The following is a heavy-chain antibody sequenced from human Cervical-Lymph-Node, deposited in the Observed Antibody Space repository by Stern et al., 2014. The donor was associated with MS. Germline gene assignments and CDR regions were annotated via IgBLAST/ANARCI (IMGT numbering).Heavy chain of an antibody. Sequence: QLQLQESGPGLVKPSETLSLTCTVSGGSTSSYYWSWIRQPPGQGLEWIGYIPFRGGTKYKPSPNSPGTITLQPSKNQLSLALNTVTAADTAVYYCARGYTTSSGRPDYWGQGTLVTVSS. D-gene: IGHD6-6*01. J-gene: IGHJ4*02. V-gene: IGHV4-4*08. CDR2: IPFRGGT. CDR1: GGSTSSYY. CDR3: ARGYTTSSGRPDY.